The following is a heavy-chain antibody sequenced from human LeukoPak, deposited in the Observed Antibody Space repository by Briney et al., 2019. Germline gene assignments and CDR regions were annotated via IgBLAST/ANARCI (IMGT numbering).Heavy chain of an antibody. CDR3: ARGRRPYYYDSSGYYPSFDY. V-gene: IGHV4-34*01. Sequence: PSETLSLTCAVYGGSFSGYYWSWIRQPPGKGLEWIGEINHSGSTNYNPSPKSRVTISVDTSKNQFSLKLSSVTAADTAVYYCARGRRPYYYDSSGYYPSFDYWGQGTLVTVSS. D-gene: IGHD3-22*01. CDR1: GGSFSGYY. CDR2: INHSGST. J-gene: IGHJ4*02.